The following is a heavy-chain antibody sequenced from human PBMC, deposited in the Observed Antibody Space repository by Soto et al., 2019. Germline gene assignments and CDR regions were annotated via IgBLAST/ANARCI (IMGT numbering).Heavy chain of an antibody. CDR1: GFTFDDYA. D-gene: IGHD6-13*01. V-gene: IGHV3-9*01. J-gene: IGHJ3*02. CDR2: ISWNSGSI. CDR3: ANTRDSRSWIDAFDI. Sequence: PGGSLRLSCAASGFTFDDYAMHWVRQAPGKGLEWVSGISWNSGSIGYADSVKGRFTISRDNAKNSLYLQMNSLRAGDTALYYCANTRDSRSWIDAFDIWGQGTMVTVSS.